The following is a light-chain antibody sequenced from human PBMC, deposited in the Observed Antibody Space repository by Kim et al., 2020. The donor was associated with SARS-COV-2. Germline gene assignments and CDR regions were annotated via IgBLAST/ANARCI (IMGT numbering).Light chain of an antibody. CDR2: DTT. CDR3: LVSQTGGQV. J-gene: IGLJ3*02. CDR1: RGGVTNGHF. Sequence: PCGTGTVSCSSSRGGVTNGHFTYWIQKRPGQAPSTLIYDTTKKNSCTPARFSASFLGDKAALTLSSARVEDEADYYSLVSQTGGQVFGPGTQLTVL. V-gene: IGLV7-46*01.